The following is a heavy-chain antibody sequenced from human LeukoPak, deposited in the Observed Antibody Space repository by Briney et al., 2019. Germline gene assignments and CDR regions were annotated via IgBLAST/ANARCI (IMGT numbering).Heavy chain of an antibody. V-gene: IGHV3-30*02. CDR1: GVTFSSYG. CDR2: IRYDGSNE. CDR3: AKDSGSAAAGTSDY. J-gene: IGHJ4*02. Sequence: PGGSLRLSCVASGVTFSSYGMHWVRQAPGKGLEWVAFIRYDGSNEYYIDSVKGRFTLSRDNAKNSLYLQMNSLRAEDTALYYCAKDSGSAAAGTSDYWGQGTLVTVSS. D-gene: IGHD6-13*01.